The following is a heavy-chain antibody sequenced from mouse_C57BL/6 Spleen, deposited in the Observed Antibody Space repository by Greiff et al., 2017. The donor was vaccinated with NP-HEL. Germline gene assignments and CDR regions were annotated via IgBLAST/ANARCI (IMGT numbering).Heavy chain of an antibody. CDR2: IDPANGNT. J-gene: IGHJ4*01. CDR1: GFNIKNTY. V-gene: IGHV14-3*01. D-gene: IGHD2-1*01. Sequence: VQLKESVAELVRPGASVKLSCTASGFNIKNTYMHWVKQRPEQGLEWIGRIDPANGNTKYAPKFQGKATITADTASNTAYLQLSSLTSEDTAIYYCARGTMVTTLYYYAMDYWGQGTSVTVSS. CDR3: ARGTMVTTLYYYAMDY.